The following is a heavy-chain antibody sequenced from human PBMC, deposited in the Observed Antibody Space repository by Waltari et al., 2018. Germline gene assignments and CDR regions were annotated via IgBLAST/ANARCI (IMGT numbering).Heavy chain of an antibody. CDR2: IRGYDGDT. CDR1: GYTFSNYG. D-gene: IGHD3-22*01. V-gene: IGHV1-18*01. J-gene: IGHJ5*02. CDR3: ARLYDASAYYNTYLDP. Sequence: QVQLVPSGAEVRKPGAAVKVSCNASGYTFSNYGIAWVRQAPGQGLEWMGWIRGYDGDTKYAREFEGRLTVTTDTSTNTAHMELRSLRSDDTAVYYCARLYDASAYYNTYLDPWGQGALVTVSS.